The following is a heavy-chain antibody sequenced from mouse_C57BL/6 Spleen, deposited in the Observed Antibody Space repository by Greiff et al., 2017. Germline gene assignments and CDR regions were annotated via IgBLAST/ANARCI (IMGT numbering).Heavy chain of an antibody. V-gene: IGHV1-15*01. CDR2: LDPETGGP. Sequence: QVQLQQSGAELVRPGASVTLSCKASGYTFTDYEMHWVKQTPVHGLAWIGALDPETGGPAYNQKFKGKAILTADKSSSTAYLELRSLTSEDSAVYYCTREGYYRDGFAYWGQGTLFTVSA. J-gene: IGHJ3*01. CDR1: GYTFTDYE. D-gene: IGHD3-1*01. CDR3: TREGYYRDGFAY.